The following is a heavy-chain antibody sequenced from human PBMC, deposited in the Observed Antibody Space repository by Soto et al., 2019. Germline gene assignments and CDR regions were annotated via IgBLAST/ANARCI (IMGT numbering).Heavy chain of an antibody. CDR2: INPDTGAT. D-gene: IGHD5-12*01. CDR1: GYTFTAYY. Sequence: ASVKVSCKASGYTFTAYYIHWVRQAPGQGPEWMAWINPDTGATYSAPKFQGRVTVTSDTSINTSSMELSSLRSDDTAVYYCARVKYGNLRLPTSRFDHWGQSTLVTVSS. V-gene: IGHV1-2*02. J-gene: IGHJ5*02. CDR3: ARVKYGNLRLPTSRFDH.